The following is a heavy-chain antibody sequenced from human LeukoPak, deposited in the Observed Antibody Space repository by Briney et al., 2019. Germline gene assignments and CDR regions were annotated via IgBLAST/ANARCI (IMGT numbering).Heavy chain of an antibody. CDR2: INHSGST. CDR1: GGSFSGYY. CDR3: ARHEMTTVTDYFDY. D-gene: IGHD4-17*01. V-gene: IGHV4-34*01. J-gene: IGHJ4*02. Sequence: SETLSLTCAVYGGSFSGYYWSWIRQPPGKGLEWIGEINHSGSTNYNPSLKSRVTISVDTSKNQFSLKLSSVTAADTAVYYCARHEMTTVTDYFDYWGQGTLVTVSS.